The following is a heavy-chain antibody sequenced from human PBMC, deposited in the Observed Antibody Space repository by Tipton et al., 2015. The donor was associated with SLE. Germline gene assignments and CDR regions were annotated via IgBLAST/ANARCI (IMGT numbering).Heavy chain of an antibody. V-gene: IGHV4-59*11. CDR3: ARGYGDYADGFDI. CDR2: MHYSGNT. D-gene: IGHD4-17*01. Sequence: TLSLTCDVSGGSINSHYCTWIRQPPGQGLEWIGFMHYSGNTYYNPSLKGRVAFSVDPSKNQFSLKLTSVTAADTAVYFCARGYGDYADGFDIWGQGTMVTVSS. CDR1: GGSINSHY. J-gene: IGHJ3*02.